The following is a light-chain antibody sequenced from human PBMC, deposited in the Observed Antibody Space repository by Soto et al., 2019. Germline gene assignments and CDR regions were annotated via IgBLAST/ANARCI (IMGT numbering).Light chain of an antibody. V-gene: IGLV2-11*01. Sequence: QSALTQPRSVSGSPGQSVPISCTGTSSDVGGYNYVSWYQQHPGKAPKLMIYDVSKRPSGVPDRFSGSKSGNTASLTISGLEAEDAADYYCCLSAGGYTVFGTGTKLTVL. J-gene: IGLJ1*01. CDR3: CLSAGGYTV. CDR2: DVS. CDR1: SSDVGGYNY.